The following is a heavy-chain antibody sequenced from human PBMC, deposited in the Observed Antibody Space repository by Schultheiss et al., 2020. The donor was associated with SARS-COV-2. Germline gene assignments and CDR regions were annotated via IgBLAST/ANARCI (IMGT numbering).Heavy chain of an antibody. J-gene: IGHJ4*02. CDR2: ISAYNGNT. Sequence: ASVKVSCKASGYTFTSHGISWVRQAPGQGLEWMGWISAYNGNTNYAQKLQGRVTMTTDTSTSTAYMELRSLRSDDTAVYYCATRSYGSGSYYPYYFDYWGQGTLVTVSS. V-gene: IGHV1-18*01. CDR3: ATRSYGSGSYYPYYFDY. CDR1: GYTFTSHG. D-gene: IGHD3-10*01.